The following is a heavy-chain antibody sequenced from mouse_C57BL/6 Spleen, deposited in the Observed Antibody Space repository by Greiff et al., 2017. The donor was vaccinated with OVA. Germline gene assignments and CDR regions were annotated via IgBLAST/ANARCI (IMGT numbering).Heavy chain of an antibody. CDR3: ARRGPGNYDGGFAY. D-gene: IGHD2-4*01. V-gene: IGHV8-12*01. J-gene: IGHJ3*01. Sequence: QVTLKESGPGILQSSQTLSLTCSFSGFSLSTSGMGVSWIRQPSGKGLEWLAHIYWDDDQRYKPSLKSRLPISKDTSRNQVFLKITRVDTADTATYYCARRGPGNYDGGFAYWGQGTLVTVSA. CDR2: IYWDDDQ. CDR1: GFSLSTSGMG.